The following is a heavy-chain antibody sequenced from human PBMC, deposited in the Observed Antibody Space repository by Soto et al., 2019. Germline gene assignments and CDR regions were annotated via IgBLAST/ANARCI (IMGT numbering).Heavy chain of an antibody. V-gene: IGHV1-46*01. Sequence: ASVKVSCKASGYTFTSYYMHWVRQAPGQGLEWMGIINPSGGSTSYAQKFQGRVTMTRDTSTSTVYMELSSLRSEDTAVYYCARDKRDYYDSSGYYYGYWGQGTLVTVSS. J-gene: IGHJ4*02. CDR1: GYTFTSYY. D-gene: IGHD3-22*01. CDR3: ARDKRDYYDSSGYYYGY. CDR2: INPSGGST.